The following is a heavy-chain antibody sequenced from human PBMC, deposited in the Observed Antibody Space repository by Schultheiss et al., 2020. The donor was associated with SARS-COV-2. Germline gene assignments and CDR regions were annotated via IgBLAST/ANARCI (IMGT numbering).Heavy chain of an antibody. CDR1: GFTIRTYS. CDR2: IWYDGSNK. CDR3: VRDRSWWTPYNCFDL. V-gene: IGHV3-33*08. Sequence: GGTLRLSCAASGFTIRTYSMNWVRQAPGKGLEWVAVIWYDGSNKYYADSMQGRFTVSRDNANNSLYLQMHSLRAEDTAVYYCVRDRSWWTPYNCFDLWGRGTLVTVSS. D-gene: IGHD2-15*01. J-gene: IGHJ5*02.